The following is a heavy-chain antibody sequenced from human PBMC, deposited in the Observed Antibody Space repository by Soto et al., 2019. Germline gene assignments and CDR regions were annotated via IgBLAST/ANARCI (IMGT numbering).Heavy chain of an antibody. Sequence: SGPTLVNPTQTLTLTCTVSGFSLTTRGMTLGWIRQPPGKAPEWLALSTQYSPSLQSRLTFTEDTSKNQVVLTMTNMDPVDTATYYCTLRQDTSRGTIYWGQGIMVTVSS. J-gene: IGHJ4*02. V-gene: IGHV2-5*01. CDR3: TLRQDTSRGTIY. CDR1: GFSLTTRGMT. CDR2: ST. D-gene: IGHD3-3*01.